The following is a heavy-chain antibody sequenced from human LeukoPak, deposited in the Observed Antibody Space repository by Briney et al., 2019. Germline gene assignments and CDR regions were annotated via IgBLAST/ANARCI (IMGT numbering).Heavy chain of an antibody. J-gene: IGHJ4*02. Sequence: GGSLRLSCAASGVIFSRNTMNWVRHAPGKGLEWVSSISSTSTYIYYADSVKGRFTISRDNAKRSVYLQMNSLRSEDTAVYYRARDCGDYNDARDSSTPRGNCWGQGRLVTVSS. CDR2: ISSTSTYI. D-gene: IGHD3-22*01. CDR1: GVIFSRNT. CDR3: ARDCGDYNDARDSSTPRGNC. V-gene: IGHV3-21*01.